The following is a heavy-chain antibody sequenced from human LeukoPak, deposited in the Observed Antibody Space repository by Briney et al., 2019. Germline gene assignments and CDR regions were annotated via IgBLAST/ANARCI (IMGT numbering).Heavy chain of an antibody. D-gene: IGHD2-2*01. CDR1: GYTFTSYY. CDR2: INPSGGST. V-gene: IGHV1-46*01. J-gene: IGHJ4*02. Sequence: GASVKVSCKASGYTFTSYYMHWVRQAPGQGLEWMGIINPSGGSTSYAQKFQGRVTMTRDMSTTTAYMELRGLRSDDTAVYYCARTLGYCGNTNCYEVFDYWGQGTLVTVSS. CDR3: ARTLGYCGNTNCYEVFDY.